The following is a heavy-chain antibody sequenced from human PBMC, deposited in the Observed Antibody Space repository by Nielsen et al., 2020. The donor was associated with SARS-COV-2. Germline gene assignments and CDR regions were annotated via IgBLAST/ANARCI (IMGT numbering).Heavy chain of an antibody. J-gene: IGHJ4*02. V-gene: IGHV1-46*01. CDR1: GYTFTSHY. Sequence: ASVKVSCKTSGYTFTSHYIHWVRQAPGQGLEWMGIINPFDNSTTYAQKFQGRVTMTRDTSTSTVYMELSSLRSEDTAVYYCARGRAGYSNYAWYWGQGTLVTVSS. CDR3: ARGRAGYSNYAWY. CDR2: INPFDNST. D-gene: IGHD4-11*01.